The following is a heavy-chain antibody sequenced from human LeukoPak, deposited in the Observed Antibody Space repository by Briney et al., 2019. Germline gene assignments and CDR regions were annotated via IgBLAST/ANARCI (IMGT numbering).Heavy chain of an antibody. CDR3: ARMYSSGWYESASWYFDY. J-gene: IGHJ4*02. D-gene: IGHD6-19*01. CDR1: GGSFSGYY. Sequence: TSETLSLTCAVYGGSFSGYYWSWIRQPPGKGLEWIGEINHSGSTNYNPSLKSRVTISVDTSKNQFSLKLSSVTAADTAVYYCARMYSSGWYESASWYFDYWGQGTLVTVSS. V-gene: IGHV4-34*01. CDR2: INHSGST.